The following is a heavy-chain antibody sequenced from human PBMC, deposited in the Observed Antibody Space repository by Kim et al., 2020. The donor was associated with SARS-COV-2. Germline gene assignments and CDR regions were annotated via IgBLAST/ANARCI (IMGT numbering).Heavy chain of an antibody. V-gene: IGHV1-18*04. CDR1: GYTFTSYG. Sequence: ASVKVSCKASGYTFTSYGISWVRQAPGQGLEWMGWISAYNGNTNYAQKLQGRVTMTTDTSTSTAYMELRSLRSDDTAVYYCARDRGLVHSSGWDGDPWGQGTLVTVSS. CDR3: ARDRGLVHSSGWDGDP. CDR2: ISAYNGNT. J-gene: IGHJ5*02. D-gene: IGHD6-19*01.